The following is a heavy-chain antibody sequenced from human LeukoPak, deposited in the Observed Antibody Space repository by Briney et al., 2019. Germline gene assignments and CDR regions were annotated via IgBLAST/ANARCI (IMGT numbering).Heavy chain of an antibody. Sequence: SLSLSCAASGYSFGVFGIHWVRHAPGKGLGWDSGISWNSGNIAYADSVKGRFTISRDNAKNSLYLQMNSLRADDTAFYYCAKEPSGWFSWCFDLWGRGTLVTVSS. CDR1: GYSFGVFG. J-gene: IGHJ2*01. CDR2: ISWNSGNI. CDR3: AKEPSGWFSWCFDL. V-gene: IGHV3-9*01. D-gene: IGHD6-19*01.